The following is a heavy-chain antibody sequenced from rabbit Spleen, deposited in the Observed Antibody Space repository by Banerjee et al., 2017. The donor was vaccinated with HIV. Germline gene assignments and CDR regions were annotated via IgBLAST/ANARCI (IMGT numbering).Heavy chain of an antibody. Sequence: QLVESGGGLVQPGGSLKLSCKASGFSVINNYVMRWVRQAPGKGLEWIGYFDPVLGSTYYASWVNGRFTISSHNAQNTVDLQLNSLTGADTATYFCVRFWVVLGVWGLWGQGTLVTVS. CDR3: VRFWVVLGVWGL. V-gene: IGHV1S7*01. CDR2: FDPVLGST. J-gene: IGHJ3*01. D-gene: IGHD4-1*01. CDR1: GFSVINNY.